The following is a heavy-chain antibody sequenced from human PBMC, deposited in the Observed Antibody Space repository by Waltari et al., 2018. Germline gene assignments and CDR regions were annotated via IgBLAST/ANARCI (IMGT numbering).Heavy chain of an antibody. V-gene: IGHV1-69*05. CDR1: GGTFSSYA. D-gene: IGHD5-18*01. CDR2: IIPIVGTA. CDR3: ACACKLWSEWFDH. J-gene: IGHJ5*02. Sequence: QVQLVQSGAEVKKPGSSVKVSCKASGGTFSSYAISWVRQAPGQGLEWMGGIIPIVGTANCGQKFKGRVTSTMDESTSTAYMELSSLRSEDTAVDYCACACKLWSEWFDHWGQGTLVTVSS.